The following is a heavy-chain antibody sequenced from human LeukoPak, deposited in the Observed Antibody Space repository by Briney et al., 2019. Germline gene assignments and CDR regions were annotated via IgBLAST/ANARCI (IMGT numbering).Heavy chain of an antibody. D-gene: IGHD6-19*01. Sequence: PSETLSLTCAVYGGSFSGYYWSWIRQPPGKGLEWIGEINHSGSTNYNPSLKSRVTISVDTSKNQLSPKLSSVTAADTAVYYCAREVFGWYSFDYWGQGTLVTVSS. J-gene: IGHJ4*02. CDR1: GGSFSGYY. V-gene: IGHV4-34*01. CDR3: AREVFGWYSFDY. CDR2: INHSGST.